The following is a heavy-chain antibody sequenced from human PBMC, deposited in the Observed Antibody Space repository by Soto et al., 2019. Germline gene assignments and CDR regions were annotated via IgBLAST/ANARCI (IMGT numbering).Heavy chain of an antibody. V-gene: IGHV4-39*01. J-gene: IGHJ4*02. CDR2: IYYSGST. CDR3: APYYGSASPFDY. CDR1: GGSISSSSYY. Sequence: SETLSLTCTVSGGSISSSSYYWGWIRQPPGKGLEWIGSIYYSGSTYYNPSLKSRVTISVDTSKNQFSLKLSSVTAADTAVYYCAPYYGSASPFDYWGQGTLVTVSS. D-gene: IGHD3-10*01.